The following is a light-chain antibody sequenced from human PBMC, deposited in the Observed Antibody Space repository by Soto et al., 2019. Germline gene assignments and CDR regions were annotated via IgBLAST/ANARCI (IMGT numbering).Light chain of an antibody. CDR2: QVS. J-gene: IGKJ2*01. V-gene: IGKV2-30*01. Sequence: DVVMTQSPLSLPVTLGQPASISCRSSQSLVYGDANSFFNWFHQRPGQPPRRLIYQVSNRDSGVPDRFSGSGSATDFTLRISRVEAEHVGVDYCMQGSHGPPRHTFGEGTKLEIK. CDR1: QSLVYGDANSF. CDR3: MQGSHGPPRHT.